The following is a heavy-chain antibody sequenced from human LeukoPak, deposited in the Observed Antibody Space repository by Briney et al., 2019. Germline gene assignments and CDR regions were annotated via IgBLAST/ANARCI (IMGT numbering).Heavy chain of an antibody. Sequence: GGSLRLSCAASGFSVGGYWMHWVRQGPGMGLVWVSRINSDGSSISYADSVKGRFSISRDNAKNTLYLQMNSLRAEDTAVYYCAKDFVSSSWSFDYWGQGTLVTVSS. J-gene: IGHJ4*02. CDR2: INSDGSSI. CDR1: GFSVGGYW. D-gene: IGHD6-13*01. CDR3: AKDFVSSSWSFDY. V-gene: IGHV3-74*01.